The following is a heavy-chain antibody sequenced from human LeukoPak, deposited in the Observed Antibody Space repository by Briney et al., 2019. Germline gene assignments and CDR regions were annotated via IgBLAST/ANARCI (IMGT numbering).Heavy chain of an antibody. D-gene: IGHD1-14*01. CDR2: IYYSGST. V-gene: IGHV4-59*01. Sequence: SGTLSLTCTVSGGSISSYYWSWIRQPPGKGLEWSGYIYYSGSTNYNPSLKSRVTISVDTSKNQFSLKLSSVTAADTAVYYCARGDGSGYDYYGMDVWGKGTTVTVSS. CDR3: ARGDGSGYDYYGMDV. CDR1: GGSISSYY. J-gene: IGHJ6*04.